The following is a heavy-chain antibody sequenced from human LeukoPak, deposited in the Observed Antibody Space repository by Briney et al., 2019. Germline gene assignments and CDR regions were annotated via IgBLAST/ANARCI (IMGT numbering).Heavy chain of an antibody. CDR2: IYHSGST. CDR3: ARERRYSYGPQNYYFDY. CDR1: GYSISSDYY. Sequence: PSETLPLTCTVSGYSISSDYYWGWIRQPPGKGLEWIGSIYHSGSTYYNPSLKSRVTISIDTSKNQLSLKLSSVTAADTAVYFCARERRYSYGPQNYYFDYWGQGTLVTVSS. J-gene: IGHJ4*02. D-gene: IGHD5-18*01. V-gene: IGHV4-38-2*02.